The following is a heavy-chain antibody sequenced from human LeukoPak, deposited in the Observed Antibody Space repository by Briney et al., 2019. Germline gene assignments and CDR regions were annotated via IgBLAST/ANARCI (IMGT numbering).Heavy chain of an antibody. CDR3: SRTGPDGAMDDFDY. V-gene: IGHV3-30*02. CDR2: IRYDGSNK. J-gene: IGHJ4*02. D-gene: IGHD2-2*01. Sequence: PGGSLRLSCAASGFTFSSYGMHWVRQAPGKGLEWVAFIRYDGSNKYYADSVKGRFTISRDNSKNTLYLQMNSLKIEDTAVYYCSRTGPDGAMDDFDYWGQGTLVTVSS. CDR1: GFTFSSYG.